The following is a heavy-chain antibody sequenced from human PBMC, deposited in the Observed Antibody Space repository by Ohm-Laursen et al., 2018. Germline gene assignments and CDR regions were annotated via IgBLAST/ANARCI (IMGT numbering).Heavy chain of an antibody. J-gene: IGHJ6*02. V-gene: IGHV3-23*01. CDR1: GFTFSSYA. D-gene: IGHD3-3*01. CDR2: ISGSGGST. Sequence: SLRLSCAASGFTFSSYAMSWVRQAPGKGLEWVSAISGSGGSTYYSDSVKGRFTISRDNSKNTLYLQMNSLRAEDTAVYYCARDLRTPYDFYGMDVWGQGTTVTVSS. CDR3: ARDLRTPYDFYGMDV.